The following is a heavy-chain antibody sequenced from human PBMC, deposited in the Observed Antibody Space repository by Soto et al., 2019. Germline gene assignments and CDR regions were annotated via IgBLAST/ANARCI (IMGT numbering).Heavy chain of an antibody. CDR1: GGTFNSYA. Sequence: QVQLVQSGAEVKKPGSSVKVSCKASGGTFNSYAISWVRQAPGQGLEWMGGIIPIFGTADYAQKFQGRVTITAVESTSPAYMELSSLGSEDTAVYYCASHYDSGGYYYRGLDYWGQGTLVTVSS. CDR3: ASHYDSGGYYYRGLDY. D-gene: IGHD3-22*01. CDR2: IIPIFGTA. V-gene: IGHV1-69*12. J-gene: IGHJ4*02.